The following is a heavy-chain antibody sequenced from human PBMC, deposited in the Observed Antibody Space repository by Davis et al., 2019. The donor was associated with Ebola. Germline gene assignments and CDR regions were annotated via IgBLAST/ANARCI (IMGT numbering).Heavy chain of an antibody. CDR2: ISGSGGST. Sequence: GESLKISCAASGFTFSSYAMSWVRQAPGKGLEWVSAISGSGGSTYYADSVKGRFTISRDNSKNTLYLQMNSLRAEDTAVYYCAKSPMGYYYDSSGYYAGDNYFDYWGQGTLVTVSS. V-gene: IGHV3-23*01. CDR3: AKSPMGYYYDSSGYYAGDNYFDY. J-gene: IGHJ4*02. CDR1: GFTFSSYA. D-gene: IGHD3-22*01.